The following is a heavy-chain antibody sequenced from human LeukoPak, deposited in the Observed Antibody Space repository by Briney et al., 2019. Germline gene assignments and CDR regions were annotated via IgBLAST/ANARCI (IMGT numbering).Heavy chain of an antibody. Sequence: PSETLSLTCTVSGGSISSYYWSWIRQPPGKVLEGIGYIYYSGSTNYHPSLKSRAPISVDTSKTHFSLKLSSVTAADTAVYYCARNVLLWFGEAGTFDYWGQGTLVTISS. CDR1: GGSISSYY. D-gene: IGHD3-10*01. CDR2: IYYSGST. CDR3: ARNVLLWFGEAGTFDY. V-gene: IGHV4-59*01. J-gene: IGHJ4*02.